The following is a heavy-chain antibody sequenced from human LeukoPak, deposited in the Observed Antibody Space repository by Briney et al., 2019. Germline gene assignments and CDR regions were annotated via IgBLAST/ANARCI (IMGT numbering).Heavy chain of an antibody. CDR1: GYTFTSYY. V-gene: IGHV1-46*01. Sequence: ASVKVSCKASGYTFTSYYMHWVRQAPGQGLEWMGIINPSGGSTSYAQKFQGRVTMTRDTSISTAYMELSRLRSDDTAVYYCARDERYDSSGYPFDYWGQGTLVTVSS. J-gene: IGHJ4*02. D-gene: IGHD3-22*01. CDR2: INPSGGST. CDR3: ARDERYDSSGYPFDY.